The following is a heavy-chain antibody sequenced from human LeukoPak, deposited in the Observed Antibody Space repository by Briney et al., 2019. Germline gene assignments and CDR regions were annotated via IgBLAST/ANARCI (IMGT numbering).Heavy chain of an antibody. Sequence: ASVKVSCKASGYTFTSYGISWVRQAPGQGLEWMGWISAYNGNTNYAQKLQGRVTMTTDTSTSTAYMELRSLRSDDTAVYYCARSPPIAVAGSFDYWGQGTLVTVSS. D-gene: IGHD6-19*01. V-gene: IGHV1-18*01. CDR3: ARSPPIAVAGSFDY. CDR1: GYTFTSYG. J-gene: IGHJ4*02. CDR2: ISAYNGNT.